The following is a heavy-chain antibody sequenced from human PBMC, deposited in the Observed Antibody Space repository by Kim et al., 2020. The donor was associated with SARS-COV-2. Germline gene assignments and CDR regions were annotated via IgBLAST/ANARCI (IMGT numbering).Heavy chain of an antibody. CDR2: ILPLLNTP. J-gene: IGHJ4*02. D-gene: IGHD1-26*01. V-gene: IGHV1-69*08. Sequence: SVKVSCKASGDKFSDYTFNWVRQAPGHGLEWMGGILPLLNTPTYAQKFQGRVTVSADTSTSTVYMELTGLTNAVTAVFYCARDRGVGIDYWGQGTLLHVSS. CDR1: GDKFSDYT. CDR3: ARDRGVGIDY.